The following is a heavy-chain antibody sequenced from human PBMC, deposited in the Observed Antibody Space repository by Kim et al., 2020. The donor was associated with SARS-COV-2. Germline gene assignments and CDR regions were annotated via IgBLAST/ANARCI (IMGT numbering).Heavy chain of an antibody. CDR3: ARNLRSLDDNLWFGEFRYYGMDV. Sequence: GGSLRLSCAASGFTFSSYWMSWVRQAPGKGLEWVANIKQDGSEKYYVDSVKGRFTISRDNAKNSLYLQMNSLRAEDTAVYYCARNLRSLDDNLWFGEFRYYGMDVWGQGTTVTVSS. V-gene: IGHV3-7*01. CDR2: IKQDGSEK. CDR1: GFTFSSYW. D-gene: IGHD3-10*01. J-gene: IGHJ6*02.